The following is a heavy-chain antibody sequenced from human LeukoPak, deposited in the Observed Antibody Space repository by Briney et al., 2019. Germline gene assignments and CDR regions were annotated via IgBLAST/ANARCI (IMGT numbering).Heavy chain of an antibody. CDR3: ARSYGSTSWFDP. CDR2: IYYSGST. Sequence: SETLSLTCTVSGGSISSYYWSWIRQPPGKGLEWIGYIYYSGSTNYNPSLKSRVTISVDTSKNQFSLKLSSVTAADTAVYYCARSYGSTSWFDPWGQGTLVTVSS. D-gene: IGHD2-15*01. CDR1: GGSISSYY. J-gene: IGHJ5*02. V-gene: IGHV4-59*01.